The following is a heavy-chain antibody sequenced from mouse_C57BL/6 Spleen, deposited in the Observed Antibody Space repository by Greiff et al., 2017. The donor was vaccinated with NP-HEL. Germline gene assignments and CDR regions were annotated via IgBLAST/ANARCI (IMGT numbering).Heavy chain of an antibody. V-gene: IGHV1-80*01. J-gene: IGHJ4*01. CDR3: ASGTWEPLHARDY. CDR2: IYPGDGDT. D-gene: IGHD4-1*01. Sequence: VQLKESGAELVKPGASVKLSCKASGYAFSSYWMNWVKQRPGKGLEWIGQIYPGDGDTNYNGKFKGKATLTADKSSSTAYMQSSSLTSEDAAVYFCASGTWEPLHARDYWGQGTSVTVSS. CDR1: GYAFSSYW.